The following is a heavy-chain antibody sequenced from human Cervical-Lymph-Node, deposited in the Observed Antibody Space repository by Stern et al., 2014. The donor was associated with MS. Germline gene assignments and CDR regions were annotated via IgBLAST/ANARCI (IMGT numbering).Heavy chain of an antibody. J-gene: IGHJ4*02. CDR3: ATLGWADY. Sequence: EVQLVQSGGGLVQPGGSLRLSCAASGFSFSSYWMHWVHQAPGKGLVWVSRIDSDGSTTGYADSVKGRFTISRDNAKNTLYLQMNSLRAEDTAVYYCATLGWADYWGQGTLVTVSS. CDR2: IDSDGSTT. V-gene: IGHV3-74*02. CDR1: GFSFSSYW. D-gene: IGHD5-24*01.